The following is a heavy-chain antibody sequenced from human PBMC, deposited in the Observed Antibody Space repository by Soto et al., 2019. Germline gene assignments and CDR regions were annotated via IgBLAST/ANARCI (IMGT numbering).Heavy chain of an antibody. J-gene: IGHJ5*02. CDR2: INPYNGNT. Sequence: QVQLVQSGGEVKKPGASVKVSCKTSGYTFTTYGVSWVRQAPGQGLEWMGWINPYNGNTNYAQRLQGRVTLTTDTSTNTAYMELRSLRSDDTALYYCAREDGCCSGGTCHSGGWLEPWGQGTLVTVSS. CDR1: GYTFTTYG. V-gene: IGHV1-18*01. D-gene: IGHD2-15*01. CDR3: AREDGCCSGGTCHSGGWLEP.